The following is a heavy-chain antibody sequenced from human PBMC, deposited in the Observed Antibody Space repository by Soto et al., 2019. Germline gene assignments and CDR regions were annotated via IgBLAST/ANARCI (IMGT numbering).Heavy chain of an antibody. CDR1: GFTFSSYW. Sequence: PVGSLRLSCAASGFTFSSYWMSWVSQAPGKGLEWVANIKQDGSEKYYVDSVKGRFTISRDNAKNTLYLQMNSLRAEDTAVYYCAREAQTGRKEGYLGYYGSGRMHYYYCGMDVWGQGTTVTVSS. V-gene: IGHV3-7*01. J-gene: IGHJ6*02. CDR3: AREAQTGRKEGYLGYYGSGRMHYYYCGMDV. D-gene: IGHD3-10*01. CDR2: IKQDGSEK.